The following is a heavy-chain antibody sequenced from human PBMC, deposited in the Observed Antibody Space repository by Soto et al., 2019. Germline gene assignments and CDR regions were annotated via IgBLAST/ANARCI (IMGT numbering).Heavy chain of an antibody. CDR2: INHSGST. CDR1: GGSFRGYH. D-gene: IGHD3-10*01. V-gene: IGHV4-34*01. CDR3: ARWVTMVRGLTANYYYYYMDV. J-gene: IGHJ6*03. Sequence: QVQLQQWGAGLLKPSEALSLTCAVYGGSFRGYHWSWIRQPPGKGLEWIGEINHSGSTNYHPSLKSRVTISLDTSKTQFSLKLSSVPAADTAVYYCARWVTMVRGLTANYYYYYMDVWGKGTTVTVSS.